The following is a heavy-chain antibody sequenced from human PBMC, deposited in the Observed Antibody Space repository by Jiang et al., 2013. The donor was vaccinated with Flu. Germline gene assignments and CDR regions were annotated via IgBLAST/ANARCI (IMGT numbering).Heavy chain of an antibody. J-gene: IGHJ5*02. CDR1: GYTFTSYY. V-gene: IGHV1-46*01. D-gene: IGHD6-19*01. Sequence: SGAEVKKPGASVKVSCKASGYTFTSYYMHWVRQAPGQGLEWMGIINPSGGSTSYAQKFQGRVTMTRDTSTSTVYMELSSLRSEDTAVYYCARVIAVAGASEVHNWFDPWGQGTLVTV. CDR2: INPSGGST. CDR3: ARVIAVAGASEVHNWFDP.